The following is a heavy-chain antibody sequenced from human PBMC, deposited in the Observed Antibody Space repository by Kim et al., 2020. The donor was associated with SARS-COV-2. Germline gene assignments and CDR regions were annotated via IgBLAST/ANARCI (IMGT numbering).Heavy chain of an antibody. CDR1: GFTFSSFG. D-gene: IGHD1-1*01. CDR2: ISANGGNI. Sequence: GGSLRLSCAASGFTFSSFGMTWVRQAPGKGLEWVSIISANGGNIYYADSVKGRFTISRDNAKNTLYLQMKSLRAEDTAVYYCARGGTGGSYYFVYVGGQG. CDR3: ARGGTGGSYYFVYV. V-gene: IGHV3-23*01. J-gene: IGHJ6*01.